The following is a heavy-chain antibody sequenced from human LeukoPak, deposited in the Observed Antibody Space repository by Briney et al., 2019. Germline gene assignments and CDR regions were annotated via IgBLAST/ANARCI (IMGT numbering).Heavy chain of an antibody. CDR3: AKASHAGYDSSGEFDY. J-gene: IGHJ4*02. CDR2: IWYDGSNK. D-gene: IGHD3-22*01. CDR1: GFTFSSYG. V-gene: IGHV3-33*06. Sequence: GGSLRLSCAASGFTFSSYGMHWVRQAPGKGLEWVAVIWYDGSNKYYADSVKGRFTFSRDNSKNTLYLQMNSLRAEDTAVYYCAKASHAGYDSSGEFDYWGQGTLVTVSS.